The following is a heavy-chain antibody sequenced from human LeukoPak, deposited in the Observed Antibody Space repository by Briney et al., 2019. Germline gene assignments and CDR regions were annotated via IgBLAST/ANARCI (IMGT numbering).Heavy chain of an antibody. V-gene: IGHV3-30*18. CDR3: AKDWSNIVGMDV. CDR2: ISYDGSNK. Sequence: GGSLRLSCAASGFTFSSYGMHWVRQAPGKGLERVAVISYDGSNKYYADSVKGRFTISRDNSKNTLYLQMNSLRAEDTAVYYCAKDWSNIVGMDVWGKGTTVTISS. CDR1: GFTFSSYG. J-gene: IGHJ6*04. D-gene: IGHD1-26*01.